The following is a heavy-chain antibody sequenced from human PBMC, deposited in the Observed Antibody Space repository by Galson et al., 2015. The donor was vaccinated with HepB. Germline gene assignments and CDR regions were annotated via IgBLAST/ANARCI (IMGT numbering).Heavy chain of an antibody. CDR1: GGTFSSYA. D-gene: IGHD3-10*01. V-gene: IGHV1-69*06. J-gene: IGHJ6*02. CDR3: ARSSRFYYYGSGSADYYYYGMDV. CDR2: IIPIFGTA. Sequence: SVKVSCKASGGTFSSYAISWVRQAPGQGLEWMGGIIPIFGTANYAQKFQGRVTITADKSTSTAYMELSSLRSEDTAVYYCARSSRFYYYGSGSADYYYYGMDVWGQGTTVTVSS.